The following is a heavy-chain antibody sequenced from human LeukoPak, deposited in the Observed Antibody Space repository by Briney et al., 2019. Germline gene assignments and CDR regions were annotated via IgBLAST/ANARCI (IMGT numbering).Heavy chain of an antibody. J-gene: IGHJ5*02. CDR3: AKDRACSSTSCWLNWFDP. Sequence: PGGSLRLSCAASGFTFSSYAMSWVRQAPGKGLEWVSAISVSGGSTYYADSVKGRFTISRDNSKNTLYLQMNSLRAEDTAVYYCAKDRACSSTSCWLNWFDPWGQGTLVTVSS. CDR1: GFTFSSYA. D-gene: IGHD2-2*01. V-gene: IGHV3-23*01. CDR2: ISVSGGST.